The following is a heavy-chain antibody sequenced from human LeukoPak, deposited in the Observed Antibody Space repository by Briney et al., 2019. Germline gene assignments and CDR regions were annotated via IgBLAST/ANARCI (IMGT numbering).Heavy chain of an antibody. CDR2: ISTYNGNT. Sequence: ASVKVSCKASGYTFTSYGIGWVRQAPGQGLEWMGWISTYNGNTNYAQKLQGRVTMTTDTSTSTAYMELRSLRSDDTAVYYCARGTSSSWYDAFDIWGQGTMVTVSS. D-gene: IGHD6-13*01. CDR1: GYTFTSYG. J-gene: IGHJ3*02. V-gene: IGHV1-18*01. CDR3: ARGTSSSWYDAFDI.